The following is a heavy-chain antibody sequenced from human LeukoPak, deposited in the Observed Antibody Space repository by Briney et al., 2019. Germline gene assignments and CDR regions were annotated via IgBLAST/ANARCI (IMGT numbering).Heavy chain of an antibody. J-gene: IGHJ3*02. CDR3: ARDLDIEVVAAASWYDAFDI. Sequence: GGSLRLSCAASGFTLSIYWMTWVRQAPGKGLEWVANIKQDGSVKYYVDSVKGRFTISRDNAENSLYLQMNSLRVEDTAVYYCARDLDIEVVAAASWYDAFDIWGQGTMVTVSS. CDR2: IKQDGSVK. CDR1: GFTLSIYW. D-gene: IGHD2-2*01. V-gene: IGHV3-7*01.